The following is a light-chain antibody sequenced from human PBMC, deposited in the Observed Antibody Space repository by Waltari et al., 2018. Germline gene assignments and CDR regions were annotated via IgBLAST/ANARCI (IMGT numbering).Light chain of an antibody. J-gene: IGKJ1*01. CDR3: QQYNSYSPERT. CDR2: DAS. V-gene: IGKV1-5*01. CDR1: QSISSW. Sequence: DIQMTQSPSTLSASVGDRVTITCRASQSISSWLAWYQQKPGKAPKLLIYDASSLESGVPSTFSGSGSGTEFTLTISSLQPDDFATYYCQQYNSYSPERTFGQGTKVEIK.